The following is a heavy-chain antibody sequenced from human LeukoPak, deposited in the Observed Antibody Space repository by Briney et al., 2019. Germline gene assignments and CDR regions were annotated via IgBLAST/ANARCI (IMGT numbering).Heavy chain of an antibody. J-gene: IGHJ4*02. CDR2: IYYSGST. V-gene: IGHV4-59*02. CDR3: ARDRGGDHCFDY. CDR1: GGSVSSYY. Sequence: SETLSLTCTVSGGSVSSYYWSWIRQPPGKELEWIGYIYYSGSTNYNPFLKSRVTISVDTSKNQFSLNLSSVTAADTAVYYCARDRGGDHCFDYWGQGTLVTVSS. D-gene: IGHD2-21*02.